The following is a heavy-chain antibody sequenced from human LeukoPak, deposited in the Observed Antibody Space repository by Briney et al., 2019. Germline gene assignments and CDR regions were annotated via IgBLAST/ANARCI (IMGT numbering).Heavy chain of an antibody. Sequence: GASVKLSCKASGYTFTSYGISWVRQAPGQGLEWMGWISAYNGNTNYAQKLQGRVTMTTDTSTSTAYMELRSLRSDDMAVYYCARDVATVVTPGWGFDYWGQGTLVTVSS. J-gene: IGHJ4*02. V-gene: IGHV1-18*03. CDR2: ISAYNGNT. D-gene: IGHD4-23*01. CDR3: ARDVATVVTPGWGFDY. CDR1: GYTFTSYG.